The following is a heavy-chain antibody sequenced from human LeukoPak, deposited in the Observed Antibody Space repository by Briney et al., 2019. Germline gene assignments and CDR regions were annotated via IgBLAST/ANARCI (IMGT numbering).Heavy chain of an antibody. D-gene: IGHD2-15*01. CDR2: ISAYNGNT. Sequence: ASVKVSCKASGYTFTSYGISWVRQAPGQGLEWMGWISAYNGNTNYAQKLQGRVTMTTDTSTSTAYMELRSLRSDDTAVYYCARQGGLGYCSGGSCYPFDYWGQGTLVTVSS. CDR3: ARQGGLGYCSGGSCYPFDY. V-gene: IGHV1-18*01. CDR1: GYTFTSYG. J-gene: IGHJ4*02.